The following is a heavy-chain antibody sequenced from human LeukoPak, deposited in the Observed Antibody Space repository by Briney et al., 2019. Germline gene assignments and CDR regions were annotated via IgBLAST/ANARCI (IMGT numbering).Heavy chain of an antibody. D-gene: IGHD4-11*01. Sequence: GGSLRLSCAASGFTFRNYYMHWVRQAPGKGLEWVSYISGSSSTIYYADSVKGRFTISRDNAKNSLYLQMNSLRAEDTAVYYCAVLQYPPDYWGQGTLVTVSS. CDR2: ISGSSSTI. V-gene: IGHV3-48*01. CDR3: AVLQYPPDY. J-gene: IGHJ4*02. CDR1: GFTFRNYY.